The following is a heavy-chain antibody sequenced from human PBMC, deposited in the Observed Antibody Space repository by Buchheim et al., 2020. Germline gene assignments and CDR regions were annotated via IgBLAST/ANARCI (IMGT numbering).Heavy chain of an antibody. D-gene: IGHD5-12*01. V-gene: IGHV3-74*01. CDR3: VKDLPNSGFAYDY. CDR1: GFTFSRYW. Sequence: EVQLVESGGGLVQPGGSLRLSCAASGFTFSRYWMHWVRQAPGKGLMWVSCVNSDGSGTGYADSVKGRFTISRDNAKNTLYLQMNSLRAEDTAVYYCVKDLPNSGFAYDYWGQGSL. CDR2: VNSDGSGT. J-gene: IGHJ4*02.